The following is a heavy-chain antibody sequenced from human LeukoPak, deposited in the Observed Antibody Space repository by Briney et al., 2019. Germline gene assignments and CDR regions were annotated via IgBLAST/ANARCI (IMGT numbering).Heavy chain of an antibody. D-gene: IGHD3-10*01. CDR2: IKQDGSEK. V-gene: IGHV3-7*01. Sequence: GGSLRLSCAASEFTFSLYWMSWVRQAPGKGLEWVANIKQDGSEKYYVDSVKGRFTISRDNAKNSLYLQMNSLRAEDTAVYYCARGPTYYYGSGSYGYWGQGTLVTVSS. CDR3: ARGPTYYYGSGSYGY. CDR1: EFTFSLYW. J-gene: IGHJ4*02.